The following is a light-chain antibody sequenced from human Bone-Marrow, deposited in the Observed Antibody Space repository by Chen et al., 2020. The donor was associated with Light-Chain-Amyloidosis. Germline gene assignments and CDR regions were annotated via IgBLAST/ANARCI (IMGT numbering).Light chain of an antibody. CDR3: QSADSSGTYEVI. J-gene: IGLJ2*01. V-gene: IGLV3-25*03. Sequence: SYELTQPPSVSVSPGQTARITCSGDDLPTKYAYCYQQKPGLSPVLVIHRDTERPSGISERFSGSSSGTTSALTLNEVQAEDEADYHWQSADSSGTYEVIFGGGTKLTVL. CDR1: DLPTKY. CDR2: RDT.